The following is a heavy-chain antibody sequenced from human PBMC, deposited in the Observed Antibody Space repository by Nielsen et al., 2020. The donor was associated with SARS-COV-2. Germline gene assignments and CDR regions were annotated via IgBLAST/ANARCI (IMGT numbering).Heavy chain of an antibody. V-gene: IGHV3-15*01. CDR3: TTDPAPRSFGH. CDR1: GFTFSNAW. D-gene: IGHD1-14*01. Sequence: GGSLRLSCVVSGFTFSNAWMSWVRQAPGKGLEWVGRIKSRPDGGTTDFAAPVKDRFTISRDDSKNTLYLQMNSLKTEDTAFYYCTTDPAPRSFGHWGQGTLVTVSS. CDR2: IKSRPDGGTT. J-gene: IGHJ4*02.